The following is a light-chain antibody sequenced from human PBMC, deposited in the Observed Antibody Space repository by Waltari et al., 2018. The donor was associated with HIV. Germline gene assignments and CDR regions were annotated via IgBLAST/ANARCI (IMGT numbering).Light chain of an antibody. CDR2: EVT. Sequence: QSTLTQPPSVSGSLGQSVTIDGSGTSSDMGSYNRVSWYQQPPGTAPKLIIYEVTNRPSGVAVRFSGSKSGNTASLTISGLQAEDEADYYCSSYTTSSTWVFGGGTQLTVL. V-gene: IGLV2-18*02. CDR1: SSDMGSYNR. CDR3: SSYTTSSTWV. J-gene: IGLJ3*02.